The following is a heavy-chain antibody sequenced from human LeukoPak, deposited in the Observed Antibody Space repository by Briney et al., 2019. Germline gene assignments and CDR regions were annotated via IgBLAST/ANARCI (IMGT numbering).Heavy chain of an antibody. D-gene: IGHD3-22*01. V-gene: IGHV3-66*01. J-gene: IGHJ4*02. CDR1: GFTVSSNY. Sequence: GGSLRLSCAASGFTVSSNYISWVRQAPGKGLEWVSVIYSGGSTYYADSVKGRFTISRDNSKNTLYLQMNSLRAEDTAVYYCARVLLTGSGYLFDYWGQGTLVTVSS. CDR2: IYSGGST. CDR3: ARVLLTGSGYLFDY.